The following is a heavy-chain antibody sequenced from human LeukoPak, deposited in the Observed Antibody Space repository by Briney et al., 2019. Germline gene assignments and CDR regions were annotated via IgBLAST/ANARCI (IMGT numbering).Heavy chain of an antibody. D-gene: IGHD2-15*01. CDR1: GFTFRNYG. V-gene: IGHV3-33*06. CDR3: AKSSSGGSCYSVGGCWFDP. J-gene: IGHJ5*02. CDR2: IWSAENNK. Sequence: GGSLRLSCAASGFTFRNYGMHWVRQAPGKGLEWVAVIWSAENNKYYADSVQGRFTISRDNSKNTVFLQMNSLRAEDTAVYYCAKSSSGGSCYSVGGCWFDPWGQGTLVTVSS.